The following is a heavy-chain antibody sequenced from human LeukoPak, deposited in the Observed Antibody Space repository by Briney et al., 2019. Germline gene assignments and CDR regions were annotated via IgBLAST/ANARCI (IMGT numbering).Heavy chain of an antibody. Sequence: PGGSLRLSCAASGFTFSSYSMNWVRQAPGKGLEWVSYISSSGSTIYYADSVKGRFTISRDNAKNSLYLQMNSLRAEDTAVYYCARDSRSWGWYFDLWDRGTLVTVSS. CDR1: GFTFSSYS. V-gene: IGHV3-48*04. CDR2: ISSSGSTI. CDR3: ARDSRSWGWYFDL. J-gene: IGHJ2*01. D-gene: IGHD7-27*01.